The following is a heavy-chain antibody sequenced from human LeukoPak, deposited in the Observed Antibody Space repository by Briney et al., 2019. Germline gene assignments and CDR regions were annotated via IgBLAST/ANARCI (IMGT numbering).Heavy chain of an antibody. CDR3: VRVIYCNSGTCPYYFDF. CDR2: ISSSSSTI. D-gene: IGHD2-15*01. Sequence: PGGSLRLSCAASGFTFSSYSMNWVRQAPGKGLEWVSYISSSSSTIYYADSVKGRFTISRDDAKHSLYLQMNSLRDEDTAMYYCVRVIYCNSGTCPYYFDFWGQGTLVTVSS. CDR1: GFTFSSYS. V-gene: IGHV3-48*02. J-gene: IGHJ4*02.